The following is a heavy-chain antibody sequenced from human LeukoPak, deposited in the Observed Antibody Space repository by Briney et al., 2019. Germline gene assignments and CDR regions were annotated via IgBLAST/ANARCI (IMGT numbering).Heavy chain of an antibody. J-gene: IGHJ4*02. CDR2: ISSSSAYI. CDR1: GFTFSSCV. V-gene: IGHV3-21*01. CDR3: ARDSGVRDSIDY. D-gene: IGHD3-10*01. Sequence: GGSLRLSCAASGFTFSSCVMKWVRQAPGKGLEGVSSISSSSAYIYYGDSVKGRFTISRDNAKNSLYLQMNSLRAEDTAVYYCARDSGVRDSIDYWGQGTLVTVSS.